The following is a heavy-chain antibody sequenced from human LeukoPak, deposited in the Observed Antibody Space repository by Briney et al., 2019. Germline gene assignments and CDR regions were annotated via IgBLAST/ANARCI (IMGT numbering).Heavy chain of an antibody. CDR2: FDPEDGET. V-gene: IGHV1-24*01. CDR1: GYTLTELS. CDR3: ATPDYYGSGSYYSEYFQH. Sequence: ASVKVSCKVSGYTLTELSMHWVRQAPGKGLEWMGGFDPEDGETIYAQKFQGRVTMTEDTSTDTAYMELSSLRSEDTAVYYCATPDYYGSGSYYSEYFQHWGQGTLVTVSS. J-gene: IGHJ1*01. D-gene: IGHD3-10*01.